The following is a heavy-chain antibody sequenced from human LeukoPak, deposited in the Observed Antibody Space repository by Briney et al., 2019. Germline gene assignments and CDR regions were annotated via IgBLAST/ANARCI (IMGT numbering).Heavy chain of an antibody. Sequence: PSQTLSLTCTVSGGSISSGDYYWSWIRQPPGKGLEWIGYIYYSGSTYYNPSLKSRVTISVDTSKNQFSLKLSSVTAADTAVYYCARVHPRSGFVFDYWGQGTLVTVSS. CDR1: GGSISSGDYY. CDR2: IYYSGST. V-gene: IGHV4-30-4*08. D-gene: IGHD3-3*01. CDR3: ARVHPRSGFVFDY. J-gene: IGHJ4*02.